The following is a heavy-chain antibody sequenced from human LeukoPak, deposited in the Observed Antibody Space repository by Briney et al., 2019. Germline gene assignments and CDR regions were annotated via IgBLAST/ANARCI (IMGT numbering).Heavy chain of an antibody. D-gene: IGHD6-19*01. CDR1: GFTFSSYS. Sequence: GGSLRLSCAASGFTFSSYSMNWVRQAPGKGLEWVSSISSSGSYIYYADSVKGRFTISRDNAKNSLYLQMNSLRAEDTAVYYCARDATAGSSGWYIDAFDIWGQGTMVTVSS. V-gene: IGHV3-21*01. CDR2: ISSSGSYI. J-gene: IGHJ3*02. CDR3: ARDATAGSSGWYIDAFDI.